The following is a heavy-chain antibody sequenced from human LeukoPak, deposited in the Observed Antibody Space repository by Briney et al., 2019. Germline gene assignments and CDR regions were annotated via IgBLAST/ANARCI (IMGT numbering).Heavy chain of an antibody. CDR1: GGTFSSYA. CDR2: IIPILGIA. J-gene: IGHJ6*02. D-gene: IGHD2-15*01. CDR3: SSGIVVVVAARYYYGMDV. Sequence: SVKVSCKASGGTFSSYAISWVRQAPGQGLEWMGRIIPILGIANYAQKFQGRVTITADKSTSTAYMELSSLRSEDTAVYYCSSGIVVVVAARYYYGMDVWGQGTTVTVSS. V-gene: IGHV1-69*04.